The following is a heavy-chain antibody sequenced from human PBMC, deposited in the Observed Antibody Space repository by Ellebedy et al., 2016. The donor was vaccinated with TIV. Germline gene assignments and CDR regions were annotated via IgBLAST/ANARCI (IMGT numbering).Heavy chain of an antibody. Sequence: GESLKISCAASGFTFSSYGMHWVRQAPGKGLEWVAVIWYDGSNKYYADSVKGRFTISRDNSKNTLYLQMNSLRAEDTAVYYCARDGGYSYEDYYYYGMDVWGQGTTVTVSS. J-gene: IGHJ6*02. CDR3: ARDGGYSYEDYYYYGMDV. CDR2: IWYDGSNK. V-gene: IGHV3-33*01. D-gene: IGHD5-18*01. CDR1: GFTFSSYG.